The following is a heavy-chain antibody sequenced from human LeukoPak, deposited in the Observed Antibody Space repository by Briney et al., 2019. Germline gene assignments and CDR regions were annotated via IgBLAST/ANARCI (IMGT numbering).Heavy chain of an antibody. CDR2: INHSGST. D-gene: IGHD3-10*01. V-gene: IGHV4-34*01. Sequence: PSETLSLTCTVSGESISSFYWSWIRQPPGKGLEWIGEINHSGSTNYKSSLKSRVTISVDTSKNQFSLKLSSVTAADTAVYYCARSTSLLWFGEPTNPGAFDYWGQGTLVTVSS. CDR1: GESISSFY. J-gene: IGHJ4*02. CDR3: ARSTSLLWFGEPTNPGAFDY.